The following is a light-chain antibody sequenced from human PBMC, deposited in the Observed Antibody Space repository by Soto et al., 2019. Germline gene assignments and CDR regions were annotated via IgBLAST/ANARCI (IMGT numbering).Light chain of an antibody. CDR2: DAS. V-gene: IGKV3-20*01. CDR3: QQYNDWPLT. CDR1: QSVSSSY. J-gene: IGKJ4*01. Sequence: IVLTQSPGTLSLSPGERATLPCRSSQSVSSSYLAWYQQKLGQAPRLLIYDASNRATGIPARFSGSGSGTDFTLTISSLQSDDFAVYYCQQYNDWPLTLGGGTKVDIK.